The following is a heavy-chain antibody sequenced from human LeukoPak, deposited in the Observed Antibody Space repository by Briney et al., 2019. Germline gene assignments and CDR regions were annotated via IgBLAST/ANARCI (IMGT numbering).Heavy chain of an antibody. J-gene: IGHJ5*02. V-gene: IGHV4-59*13. Sequence: PSETLSLTCTVSGGSISSYYWSWIRQPPGKGLEGIGYISYSGSTDYNPSLKSRVTISVDTSRNQFSLKLKSVTAADTAVYYCARSEAPTVRGVIMVIWVDPWGQGTLVTVSS. CDR3: ARSEAPTVRGVIMVIWVDP. CDR2: ISYSGST. CDR1: GGSISSYY. D-gene: IGHD3-10*01.